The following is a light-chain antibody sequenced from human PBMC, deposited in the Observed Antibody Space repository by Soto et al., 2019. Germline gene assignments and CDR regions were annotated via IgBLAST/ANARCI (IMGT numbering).Light chain of an antibody. CDR1: QSFSSSF. Sequence: DIVLTKSPGTLSLSPGERATLSCRASQSFSSSFLAWYQQTPGQAPRLLIYGASSWATGIPDRFSGSGSGTDFSLTISSLEPEDFAVYYCQQYGSSAWTFGQGNKVEIK. CDR3: QQYGSSAWT. CDR2: GAS. J-gene: IGKJ1*01. V-gene: IGKV3-20*01.